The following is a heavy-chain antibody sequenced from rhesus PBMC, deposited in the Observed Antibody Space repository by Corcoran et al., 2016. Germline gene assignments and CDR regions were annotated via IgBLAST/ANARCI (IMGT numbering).Heavy chain of an antibody. CDR2: ISSDGSST. CDR1: GFTFSSYW. Sequence: EVQLVETGGGLVQPGGSLKLSCAASGFTFSSYWMYWVRQAQGKGLEWVSRISSDGSSTSYADSVKGRFTISRENAKNSLYLQMNSLRAEDTAVYYCAAAIAAAGTGIDYWGQGVLVTVSS. CDR3: AAAIAAAGTGIDY. D-gene: IGHD6-25*01. V-gene: IGHV3-119*01. J-gene: IGHJ4*01.